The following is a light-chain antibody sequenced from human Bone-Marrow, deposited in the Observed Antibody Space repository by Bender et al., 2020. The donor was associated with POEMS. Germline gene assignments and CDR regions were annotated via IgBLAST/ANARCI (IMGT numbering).Light chain of an antibody. Sequence: SYELTQPPSVSVSPGQTARITCSGDALPKKYAFWYQQKPGQSPVQVIYQDNKRPSRIPVRFSGSNSGNTATLTISGTQPMDEADYYCQAWDSSRGVFGGGTKLTVL. CDR2: QDN. CDR3: QAWDSSRGV. CDR1: ALPKKY. V-gene: IGLV3-1*01. J-gene: IGLJ3*02.